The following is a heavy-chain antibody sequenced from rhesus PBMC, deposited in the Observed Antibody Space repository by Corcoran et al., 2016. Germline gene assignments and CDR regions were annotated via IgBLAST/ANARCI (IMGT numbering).Heavy chain of an antibody. Sequence: GLVKPSETLSLTCTVSGGSISDNYYWNWIRQPPGKGLKWMGRIYGSGGRTRYNPSLKSRVTISKATSKNQFSLKLSSVTAADTAVYYCAREGYYYSGSYYSSLDYWGQGVLVTVSS. CDR1: GGSISDNYY. D-gene: IGHD3-16*01. V-gene: IGHV4-143*01. CDR3: AREGYYYSGSYYSSLDY. CDR2: IYGSGGRT. J-gene: IGHJ4*01.